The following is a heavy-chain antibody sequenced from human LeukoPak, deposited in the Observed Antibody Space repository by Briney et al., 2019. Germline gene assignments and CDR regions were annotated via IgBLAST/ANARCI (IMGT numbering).Heavy chain of an antibody. CDR1: GFTFSSYA. Sequence: GGSLRLSCAASGFTFSSYAMSWVRQAPGKGLEWVSAISGSGGSTYYADSVKGRFTISRDNSKNTLYLQMNSLIAEDTAVYYCAKDSDGAFGNWFDPWGQGTLVTVSS. D-gene: IGHD5-24*01. CDR2: ISGSGGST. V-gene: IGHV3-23*01. J-gene: IGHJ5*02. CDR3: AKDSDGAFGNWFDP.